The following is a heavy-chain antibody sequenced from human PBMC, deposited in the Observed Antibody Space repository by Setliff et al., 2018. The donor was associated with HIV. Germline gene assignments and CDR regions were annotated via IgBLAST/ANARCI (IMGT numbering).Heavy chain of an antibody. D-gene: IGHD5-12*01. CDR2: IYYSGST. CDR1: GGSISSGDYY. CDR3: ARLGAEDFSDYDWVDY. J-gene: IGHJ4*02. Sequence: PSETLSLTCTVSGGSISSGDYYWSWIRQPPGKGLEWIGYIYYSGSTYYNPSLKSRVTISVDTSKNQFSLKLRSVTAADTAVYYCARLGAEDFSDYDWVDYWGQGTLVTVSS. V-gene: IGHV4-30-4*08.